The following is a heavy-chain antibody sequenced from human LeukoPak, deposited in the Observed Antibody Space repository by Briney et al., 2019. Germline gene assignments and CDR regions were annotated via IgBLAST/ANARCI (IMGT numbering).Heavy chain of an antibody. J-gene: IGHJ5*02. V-gene: IGHV4-59*01. CDR2: IYYSGST. Sequence: PSETLSLTCSVSGASISSYYWSWIRQPAGKGLEWIGYIYYSGSTNYNPSLKSRVTISVDTSKNQFSLKLSSVTAADTAVYYCARLSYCSSTSCYGYWFDPWGQGTLVTVSS. D-gene: IGHD2-2*01. CDR1: GASISSYY. CDR3: ARLSYCSSTSCYGYWFDP.